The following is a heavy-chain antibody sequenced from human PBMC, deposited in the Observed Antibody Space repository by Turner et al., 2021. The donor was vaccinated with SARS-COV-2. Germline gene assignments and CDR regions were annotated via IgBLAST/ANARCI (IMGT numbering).Heavy chain of an antibody. CDR1: GYTFTGYY. D-gene: IGHD4-4*01. V-gene: IGHV1-2*02. CDR3: YRGPDAFDI. Sequence: QVQLVQSGAEVKKPGASVKVSCKASGYTFTGYYMYWVRQAPGQGLEWIGWINPNSGGTNYVQKFQGRDTMTRDTSISTAYMEVSRLRSDDTAVYYCYRGPDAFDIWGQGTMVTVSS. CDR2: INPNSGGT. J-gene: IGHJ3*02.